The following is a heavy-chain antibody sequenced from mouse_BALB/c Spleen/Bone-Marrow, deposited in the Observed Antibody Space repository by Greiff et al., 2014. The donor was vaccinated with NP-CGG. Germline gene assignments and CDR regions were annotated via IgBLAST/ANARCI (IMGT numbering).Heavy chain of an antibody. CDR2: INPFNGDT. J-gene: IGHJ4*01. CDR1: GYSFTGYL. Sequence: VQLQQSGPDLVKPGASVKLSCKASGYSFTGYLLNWVRQSHGKSLEWIGRINPFNGDTFYNQKFKGKATLTVGKSSTTAHMELLSLTSEDSAVYYCGRWGDGYYYAMDYWGQGTSVTVSS. V-gene: IGHV1-37*01. D-gene: IGHD2-3*01. CDR3: GRWGDGYYYAMDY.